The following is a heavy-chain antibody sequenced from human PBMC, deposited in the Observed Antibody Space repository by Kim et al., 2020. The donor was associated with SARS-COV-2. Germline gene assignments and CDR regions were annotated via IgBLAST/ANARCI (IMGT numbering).Heavy chain of an antibody. CDR1: GGSFSGYY. D-gene: IGHD2-8*02. CDR3: ARGRAGVVPSPVLGIGPYYEYFIMDA. CDR2: INHSGTF. Sequence: ETLSLTCAVYGGSFSGYYWSWIRQSPGKGLEWIGEINHSGTFSHNPSLKSRVTISVDTSKNQFSLKLTSVTAADTAFYYCARGRAGVVPSPVLGIGPYYEYFIMDAWGHGTTVTVSS. J-gene: IGHJ6*02. V-gene: IGHV4-34*01.